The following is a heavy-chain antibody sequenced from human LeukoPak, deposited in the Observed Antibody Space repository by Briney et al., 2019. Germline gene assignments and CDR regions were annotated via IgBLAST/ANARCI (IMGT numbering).Heavy chain of an antibody. CDR3: ARDAWFGAGRTFAY. D-gene: IGHD3-10*01. CDR1: GGSISSSSDY. CDR2: IYYSGST. V-gene: IGHV4-39*07. Sequence: SETLSLTCSVSGGSISSSSDYWGWIRQPPGKGLEWIGSIYYSGSTYYNPSLKSRVTISVDTSKNQFSLRLSSVTAADTAVYYCARDAWFGAGRTFAYWGQGTLVTVSS. J-gene: IGHJ4*02.